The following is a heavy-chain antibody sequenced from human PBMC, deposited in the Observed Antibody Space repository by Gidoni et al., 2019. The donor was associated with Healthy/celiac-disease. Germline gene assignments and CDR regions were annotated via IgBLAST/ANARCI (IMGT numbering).Heavy chain of an antibody. Sequence: QVQLQESGPGLVKPSETLSLTCPVSGGSISSYYWSWIRQPPGKGLEWIGYIYYSGSTNYNPSLKSRVTISVDTPKNQFSLKLSSVTAADTAVYYCARGRRITMVPVGAFDIWGQGTMVTVSS. CDR1: GGSISSYY. D-gene: IGHD3-10*01. CDR3: ARGRRITMVPVGAFDI. CDR2: IYYSGST. J-gene: IGHJ3*02. V-gene: IGHV4-59*01.